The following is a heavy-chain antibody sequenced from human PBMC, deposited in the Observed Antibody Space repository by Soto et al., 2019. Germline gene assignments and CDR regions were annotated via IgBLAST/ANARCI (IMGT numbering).Heavy chain of an antibody. CDR3: AKVGSLIGYCSSTSCYYFDY. Sequence: GGSLRHSCAASGFTFSSYAMSWVRQSPGKGLEWVSAISGSGGSTYYADSVKGRFTISRDNSKNTLYLQMNSLRAEDTAVYYCAKVGSLIGYCSSTSCYYFDYWGQGTLVTVSS. CDR1: GFTFSSYA. D-gene: IGHD2-2*01. V-gene: IGHV3-23*01. J-gene: IGHJ4*02. CDR2: ISGSGGST.